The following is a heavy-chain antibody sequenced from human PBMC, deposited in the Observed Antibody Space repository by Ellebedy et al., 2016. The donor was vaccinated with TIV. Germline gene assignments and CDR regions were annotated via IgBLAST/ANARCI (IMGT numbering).Heavy chain of an antibody. CDR3: ARTRPLNSHGSYYVVGVFDY. Sequence: ASVKVSCKASGYTFTGYYMHWVRQAPGQGLEWMGWINPNSGGTNYAQKFQGRVTMTRDTSISTAYMELSRLRSDDTAVYYCARTRPLNSHGSYYVVGVFDYWGQGTLVTVSS. CDR1: GYTFTGYY. CDR2: INPNSGGT. V-gene: IGHV1-2*02. J-gene: IGHJ4*02. D-gene: IGHD1-26*01.